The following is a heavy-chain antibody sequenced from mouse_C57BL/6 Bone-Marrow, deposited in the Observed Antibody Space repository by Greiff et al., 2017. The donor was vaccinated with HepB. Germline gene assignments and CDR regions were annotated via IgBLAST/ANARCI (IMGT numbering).Heavy chain of an antibody. CDR2: INPSTGGT. CDR3: ARSWIRRYLDYFDY. CDR1: GYSFTGYY. Sequence: EVKLVESGPELVKPGASVKISCKASGYSFTGYYMNWVKQSPEKSLEWIGEINPSTGGTTYNQKFKAKATLTVDNSSSTAYMQLKSLTSEDSAVYYCARSWIRRYLDYFDYWGQGTTLTVSS. V-gene: IGHV1-42*01. J-gene: IGHJ2*01. D-gene: IGHD1-1*01.